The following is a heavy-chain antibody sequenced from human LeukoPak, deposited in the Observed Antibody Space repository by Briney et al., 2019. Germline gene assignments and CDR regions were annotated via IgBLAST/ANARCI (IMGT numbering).Heavy chain of an antibody. CDR2: INSDGGST. Sequence: PGGSLRLSCAASGFTFSNYAMSWVRQAPGKGLEWVSAINSDGGSTYYADSVKGRFTISRDNSKNTLYLQMNSLRAEDTAVYYCAKDLQLWVLDAFDIWGQGTMVTVSS. CDR1: GFTFSNYA. CDR3: AKDLQLWVLDAFDI. V-gene: IGHV3-23*01. J-gene: IGHJ3*02. D-gene: IGHD5-18*01.